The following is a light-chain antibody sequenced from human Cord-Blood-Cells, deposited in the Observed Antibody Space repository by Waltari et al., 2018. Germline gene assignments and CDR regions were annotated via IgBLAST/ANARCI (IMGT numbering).Light chain of an antibody. Sequence: SYEQTQPPSVSVSPGQSASITCPRDKLWDKYACWYQQEPGQSPVRVLYQDGKRPSGGPGRFSGAILGNTATLTSSGSQVNDEADDYGQRWDSSPAGKVVVGGGTKLPVL. CDR3: QRWDSSPAGKVV. V-gene: IGLV3-1*01. CDR1: KLWDKY. CDR2: QDG. J-gene: IGLJ2*01.